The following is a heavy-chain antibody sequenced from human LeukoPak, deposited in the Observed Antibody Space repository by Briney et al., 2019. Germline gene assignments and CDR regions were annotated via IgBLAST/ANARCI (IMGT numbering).Heavy chain of an antibody. CDR2: TYYRSKWYN. J-gene: IGHJ2*01. Sequence: SQTLSLTCAISGDSLSSNSAAWNRIRQSPSRDLEWLGRTYYRSKWYNEYAVSVKSRITINPDTSKIQFSLQLNSVTPEDTAVYYCARGEWEPLSHYWYFDLWGRGTLVTVSS. D-gene: IGHD1-26*01. CDR3: ARGEWEPLSHYWYFDL. V-gene: IGHV6-1*01. CDR1: GDSLSSNSAA.